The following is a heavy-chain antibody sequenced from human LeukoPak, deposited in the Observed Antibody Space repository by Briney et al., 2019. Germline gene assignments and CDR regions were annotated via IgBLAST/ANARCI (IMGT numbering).Heavy chain of an antibody. V-gene: IGHV3-64*01. J-gene: IGHJ6*02. CDR3: ARRLFIAAAGDYYGMDV. Sequence: GGSLRLSCAASGFTFSSYAMHCVRQAPGKGLEYVSAISSNGGSTYYANSVKGRFTISRDNSKNTLYLQMGSLRAEDMAVYYCARRLFIAAAGDYYGMDVWGQGTTVTVSS. CDR1: GFTFSSYA. CDR2: ISSNGGST. D-gene: IGHD6-13*01.